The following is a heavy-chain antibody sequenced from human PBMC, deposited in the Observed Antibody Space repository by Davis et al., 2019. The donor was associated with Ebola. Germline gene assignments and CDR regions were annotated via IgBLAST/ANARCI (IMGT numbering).Heavy chain of an antibody. D-gene: IGHD1-26*01. CDR1: GGSIRSGRYY. Sequence: PSETLSLTCTVPGGSIRSGRYYWAWIRQTPGKGLEWIGSVHHRGDTYSTPSLKSIVTLSVDTSKNQFFLKLNSVTAADTAVYYCARRDTYSGWFDPWGQGTLVLVSS. J-gene: IGHJ5*02. V-gene: IGHV4-39*01. CDR3: ARRDTYSGWFDP. CDR2: VHHRGDT.